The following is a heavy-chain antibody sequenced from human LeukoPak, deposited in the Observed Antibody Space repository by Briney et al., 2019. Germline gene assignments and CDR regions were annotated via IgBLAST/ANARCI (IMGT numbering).Heavy chain of an antibody. J-gene: IGHJ4*02. CDR1: GGSISFYY. V-gene: IGHV4-59*01. D-gene: IGHD5-18*01. CDR2: IYYSGST. Sequence: PSETLSLTCTVSGGSISFYYWSWIRQPPGKGLECIGYIYYSGSTNYNPSLRSRVTISVDTSKNQFSLKLSSVTAADTAVYYCARYSYGYDYFDYWGQGTLVTVSS. CDR3: ARYSYGYDYFDY.